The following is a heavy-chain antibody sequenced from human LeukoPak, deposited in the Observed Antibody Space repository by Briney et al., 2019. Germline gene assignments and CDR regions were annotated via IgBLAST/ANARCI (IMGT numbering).Heavy chain of an antibody. V-gene: IGHV1-2*02. Sequence: GASVTVSFKASGYTFTDYYMHWVRQAPGQGREWMGWINPNSGGTNYSQKFQGRVTMTRDTSISTAYMELSRLRSDDTAVYYCARDTMLYYDSSGYVQKRGNYYYYMDVWGKGTTVTVSS. CDR3: ARDTMLYYDSSGYVQKRGNYYYYMDV. J-gene: IGHJ6*03. D-gene: IGHD3-22*01. CDR2: INPNSGGT. CDR1: GYTFTDYY.